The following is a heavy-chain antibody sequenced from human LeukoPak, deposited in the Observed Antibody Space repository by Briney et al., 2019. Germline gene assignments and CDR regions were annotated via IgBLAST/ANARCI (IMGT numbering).Heavy chain of an antibody. Sequence: SETLSLTCTVSGGSISSYYWSWIRQPPGKGLEWIGYIYYSGSTNYNPSLKSRVTISVDTHKNQFSLKLNSVTTADTAVYYCARAGVVAANSYYYYYMDVWGQGTTVTVSS. J-gene: IGHJ6*02. CDR1: GGSISSYY. D-gene: IGHD2-15*01. CDR2: IYYSGST. V-gene: IGHV4-59*01. CDR3: ARAGVVAANSYYYYYMDV.